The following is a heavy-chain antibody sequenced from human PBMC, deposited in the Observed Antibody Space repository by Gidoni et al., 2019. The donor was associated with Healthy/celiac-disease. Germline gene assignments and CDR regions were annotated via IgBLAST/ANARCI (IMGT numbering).Heavy chain of an antibody. Sequence: QLQLQESGPGLVTPSETLSLTFPVSVGSLSSSSYSWGWILQPPGKGLEWIGSIYYSGSTYYNPSLKSRVTISVDTSKNQFSLKLSSVTAADTAVYYCARRDGYNYYFDYWGQGTLVTVSS. V-gene: IGHV4-39*01. CDR2: IYYSGST. J-gene: IGHJ4*02. D-gene: IGHD1-1*01. CDR3: ARRDGYNYYFDY. CDR1: VGSLSSSSYS.